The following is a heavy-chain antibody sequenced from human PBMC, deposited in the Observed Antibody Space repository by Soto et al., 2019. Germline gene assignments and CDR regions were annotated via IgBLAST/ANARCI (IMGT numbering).Heavy chain of an antibody. CDR2: IAPDGSQI. J-gene: IGHJ1*01. D-gene: IGHD6-13*01. CDR1: GGTLSAKT. Sequence: GRSLRLSCAASGGTLSAKTMYWVRQAPGKGLEWVALIAPDGSQIYYADSVKGRFTISRDNAKNSLYLQMNSLRAEDTAVYYCARVNMYSRNAGTQYFQHRGQGTLVTVSS. V-gene: IGHV3-30-3*01. CDR3: ARVNMYSRNAGTQYFQH.